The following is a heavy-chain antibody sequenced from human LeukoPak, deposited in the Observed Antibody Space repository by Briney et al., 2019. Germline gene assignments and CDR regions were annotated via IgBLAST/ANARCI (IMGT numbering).Heavy chain of an antibody. CDR3: AREELRYSSGSSHSYFDY. CDR1: GFTFSSYE. CDR2: ICSSGSTI. J-gene: IGHJ4*02. V-gene: IGHV3-48*03. D-gene: IGHD6-19*01. Sequence: GGSLRLSCAASGFTFSSYEMNWVRQAPGKGLEWVSYICSSGSTIYYADSVTGRFTISRDNAKNSLYLQMDSLRAEDTAVYYCAREELRYSSGSSHSYFDYWGQGTLVTVSS.